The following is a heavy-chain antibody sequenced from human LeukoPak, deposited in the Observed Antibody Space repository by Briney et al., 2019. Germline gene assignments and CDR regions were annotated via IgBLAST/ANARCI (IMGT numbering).Heavy chain of an antibody. CDR2: IIPIFGTA. J-gene: IGHJ6*03. D-gene: IGHD2-2*02. Sequence: ASVKVSCKAPGGTFSSYAISWVRQAPGQGLEWMGGIIPIFGTANYAQKFQGRVTITTDESTSTAYMELSSLRSEDTAVYYCARGSLIVVVPAAINFDYYYMDVWGKGTTVTVSS. V-gene: IGHV1-69*05. CDR1: GGTFSSYA. CDR3: ARGSLIVVVPAAINFDYYYMDV.